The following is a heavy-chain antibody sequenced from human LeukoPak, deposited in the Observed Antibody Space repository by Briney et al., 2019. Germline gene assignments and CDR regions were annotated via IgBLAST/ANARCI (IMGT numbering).Heavy chain of an antibody. Sequence: GGSLRLSCAASGFTFINYWMTWVRKAPGKGLEWVANIKQDGSEKYYVDSVTGRFTISRDNAKNSLFLQMSSLRADDTAVYYCARGGIRGVLMEYWGQGTLVTVSS. CDR3: ARGGIRGVLMEY. J-gene: IGHJ4*02. CDR1: GFTFINYW. CDR2: IKQDGSEK. V-gene: IGHV3-7*05. D-gene: IGHD3-10*01.